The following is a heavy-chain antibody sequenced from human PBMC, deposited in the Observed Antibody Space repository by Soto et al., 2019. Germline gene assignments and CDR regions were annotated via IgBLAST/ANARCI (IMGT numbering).Heavy chain of an antibody. Sequence: SETMSLTCTVSGGSISSYYWSWIRQPPGKGLEWIGYIYYSGSTNYNPSLKSRVTISVDTSKNQFSLTLRSETAPDTALYYCARHESGYDLDYWGQGTLVTVSS. V-gene: IGHV4-59*08. CDR2: IYYSGST. CDR3: ARHESGYDLDY. CDR1: GGSISSYY. J-gene: IGHJ4*02. D-gene: IGHD5-12*01.